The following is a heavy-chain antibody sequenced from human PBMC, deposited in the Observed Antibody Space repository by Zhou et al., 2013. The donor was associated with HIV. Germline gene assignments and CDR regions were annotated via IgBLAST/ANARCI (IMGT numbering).Heavy chain of an antibody. Sequence: QVQLMQSGAEVKKPGSSVKVSCETSGGSFRSYGINWVRQAPGQGLEGMGRIVPILGTANYAQKFKGRVTIIADRSTSTAYIELSSLRSDDTAVYYCARDREMATIGVLDYWGQGTLVTVSS. CDR1: GGSFRSYG. CDR2: IVPILGTA. V-gene: IGHV1-69*04. CDR3: ARDREMATIGVLDY. D-gene: IGHD5-12*01. J-gene: IGHJ4*02.